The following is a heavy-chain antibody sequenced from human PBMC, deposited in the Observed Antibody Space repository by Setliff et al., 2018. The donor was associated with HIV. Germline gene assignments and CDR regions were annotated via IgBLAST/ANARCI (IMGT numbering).Heavy chain of an antibody. D-gene: IGHD6-19*01. CDR3: ARVRSSGWSKDWFDT. Sequence: AETLSLTSKVDGGSISSYYWSWIGQPAGKVLEWIEHIYISGSTNYNPSFNSRVTMSVDTFKNQFSLSLSSVTAADTPMYHCARVRSSGWSKDWFDTAGQGFLVTVSS. CDR2: IYISGST. V-gene: IGHV4-4*07. J-gene: IGHJ5*02. CDR1: GGSISSYY.